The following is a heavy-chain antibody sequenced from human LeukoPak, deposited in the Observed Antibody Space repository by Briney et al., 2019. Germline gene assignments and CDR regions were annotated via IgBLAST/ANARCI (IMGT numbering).Heavy chain of an antibody. Sequence: PGRSLRLSCAASGFTFSSYAMHWVRQSPGRGLEWMAVISSDENNEYYAESVKGRFTTSRDNSHYTLYLQMNSLRVEDTAVYYCAKGYGGFDQWGQGTQVIVSS. V-gene: IGHV3-30*04. J-gene: IGHJ4*02. D-gene: IGHD4-17*01. CDR2: ISSDENNE. CDR1: GFTFSSYA. CDR3: AKGYGGFDQ.